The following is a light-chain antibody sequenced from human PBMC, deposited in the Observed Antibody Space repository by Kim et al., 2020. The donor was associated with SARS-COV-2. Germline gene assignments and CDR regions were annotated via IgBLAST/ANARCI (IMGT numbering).Light chain of an antibody. CDR3: QQYDEWPHT. J-gene: IGKJ2*01. CDR2: SAS. Sequence: EIVMTQSPSTLSVSPGERATLSCRASQSGSSNLAWYQQKPGQAPRLLIFSASTRATDIPARFSGSGYGTEFTLTITSLQSGDFAVYFCQQYDEWPHTFGHGTKVDIK. V-gene: IGKV3-15*01. CDR1: QSGSSN.